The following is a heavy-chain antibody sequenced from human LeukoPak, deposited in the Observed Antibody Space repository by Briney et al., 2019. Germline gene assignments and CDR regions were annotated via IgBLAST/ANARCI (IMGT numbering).Heavy chain of an antibody. CDR1: GGSINSNGYY. V-gene: IGHV4-39*07. J-gene: IGHJ4*02. Sequence: SETLSLTCTVSGGSINSNGYYWGWIRQPPGKGLEWIGSIYYSGSTYYNPSLKSRVTISVETSKNQFSLRLSSVTAADTAVYYCATTTIRLGYWGQGTLVTVSS. CDR2: IYYSGST. CDR3: ATTTIRLGY. D-gene: IGHD1-26*01.